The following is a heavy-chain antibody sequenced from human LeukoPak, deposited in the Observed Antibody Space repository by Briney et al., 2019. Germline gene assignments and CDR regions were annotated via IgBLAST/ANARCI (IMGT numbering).Heavy chain of an antibody. D-gene: IGHD6-19*01. CDR1: GFTVSFNY. CDR2: IYSGGST. Sequence: PGGSLRLSCAASGFTVSFNYMSWVRQAPGKGLEWISVIYSGGSTYYADSVKGRFTISRDDSKNTLYLQMNSLRAEDTAIYYCERAQWRTYSYYYMDVWGKGTTVTGSS. V-gene: IGHV3-53*01. J-gene: IGHJ6*03. CDR3: ERAQWRTYSYYYMDV.